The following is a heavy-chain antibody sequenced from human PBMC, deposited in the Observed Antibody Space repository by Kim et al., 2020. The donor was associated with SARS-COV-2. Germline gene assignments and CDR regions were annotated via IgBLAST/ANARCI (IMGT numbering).Heavy chain of an antibody. V-gene: IGHV1-3*01. CDR1: GYTFTSYA. CDR2: INAGNGNT. D-gene: IGHD6-19*01. J-gene: IGHJ3*02. Sequence: ASVKVSCKASGYTFTSYAMHWVRQAPGQRLEWMGWINAGNGNTKYSQKFQGRVTITRDTSASTAYMELSSLRSEDTAVYYCAGAGIAVAGTGAFDIWGQGTMVTVSS. CDR3: AGAGIAVAGTGAFDI.